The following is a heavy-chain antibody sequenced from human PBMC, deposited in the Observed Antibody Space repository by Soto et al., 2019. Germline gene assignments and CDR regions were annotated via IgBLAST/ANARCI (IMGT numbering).Heavy chain of an antibody. CDR3: ARDRYGSQTLFDY. Sequence: PGGSLRLSCAASGFTVSSNYMSWVRQAPGKGLEWISIIYSAGNTYYADSVKGRFTISRDNSKNTLHLQMNSLRPEDTALYYCARDRYGSQTLFDYWGQGTLVTVSS. V-gene: IGHV3-66*01. CDR1: GFTVSSNY. CDR2: IYSAGNT. J-gene: IGHJ4*02. D-gene: IGHD3-10*01.